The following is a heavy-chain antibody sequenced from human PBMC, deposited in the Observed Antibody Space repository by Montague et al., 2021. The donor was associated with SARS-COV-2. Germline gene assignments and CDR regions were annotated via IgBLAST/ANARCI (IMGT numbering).Heavy chain of an antibody. Sequence: SLRLSCAASVFSVSSSYMNWVRQAPGKGLEWVSVIYSGENKYYXXXVXXXFTISRDSSTNTLFLQMYSLRAEDTAVYYCAREKPEYYDGPGVFDTWGQGTMVTVSS. CDR1: VFSVSSSY. D-gene: IGHD3-22*01. CDR3: AREKPEYYDGPGVFDT. CDR2: IYSGENK. V-gene: IGHV3-53*01. J-gene: IGHJ3*02.